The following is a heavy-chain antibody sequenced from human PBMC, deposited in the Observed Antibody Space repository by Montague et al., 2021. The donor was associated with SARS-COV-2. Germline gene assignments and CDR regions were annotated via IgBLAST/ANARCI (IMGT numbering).Heavy chain of an antibody. V-gene: IGHV4-34*01. D-gene: IGHD1-1*01. CDR2: TDHSGST. J-gene: IGHJ4*01. CDR3: ASSVLIPSRVPRLLDVFKDPVRYLDF. Sequence: SETLSLTCAVYIGSFSGYHWTWIRQSPGKGLEWIGDTDHSGSTKYNPSLRRRVTISVDTSKSRFPLKLTSVSVADTAVYYCASSVLIPSRVPRLLDVFKDPVRYLDFWGRGTPVAVSS. CDR1: IGSFSGYH.